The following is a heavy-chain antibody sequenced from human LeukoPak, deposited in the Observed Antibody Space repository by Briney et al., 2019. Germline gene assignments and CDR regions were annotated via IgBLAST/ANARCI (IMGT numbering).Heavy chain of an antibody. CDR1: GGSISSSNYY. CDR3: AREYCSGGSCHFDY. V-gene: IGHV4-39*07. J-gene: IGHJ4*02. Sequence: SETLSLTCTVSGGSISSSNYYWGWIRQPPGKGLEWIGSIYYSGSTYYNPSLKSRVTISVVTSKNQFSLKLSSVTAADTAVYYCAREYCSGGSCHFDYWGQGTLVTVSS. CDR2: IYYSGST. D-gene: IGHD2-15*01.